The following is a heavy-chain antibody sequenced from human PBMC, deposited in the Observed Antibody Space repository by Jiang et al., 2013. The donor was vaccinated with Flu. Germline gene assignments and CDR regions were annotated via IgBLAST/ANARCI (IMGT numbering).Heavy chain of an antibody. CDR1: GGSMSSSYY. CDR2: IYYSGST. CDR3: ARQGNYDFWSGYLPWDY. D-gene: IGHD3-3*01. Sequence: CAISGGSMSSSYYWGWIRQPPGKGLEWIGSIYYSGSTYYNPSLKSRVTISVDTSKNQFSLKLSSVTAADTAVYYCARQGNYDFWSGYLPWDYWGQGTLVTVSS. J-gene: IGHJ4*02. V-gene: IGHV4-39*01.